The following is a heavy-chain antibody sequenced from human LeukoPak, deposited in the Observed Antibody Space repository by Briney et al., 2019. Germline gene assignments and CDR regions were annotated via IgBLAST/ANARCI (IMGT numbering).Heavy chain of an antibody. D-gene: IGHD4-17*01. Sequence: GGSLRLSCAASGFTFSSYGMHWVRQAPGKGLEWVAVISYDGSNKYYADSVKGRFTISRDNSKNTLYLQMSSLRAEDTAVYYCAKEGSRTTVTTAHKSEYYYYYYGMDVWGQGTTVTVSS. CDR2: ISYDGSNK. J-gene: IGHJ6*02. V-gene: IGHV3-30*18. CDR3: AKEGSRTTVTTAHKSEYYYYYYGMDV. CDR1: GFTFSSYG.